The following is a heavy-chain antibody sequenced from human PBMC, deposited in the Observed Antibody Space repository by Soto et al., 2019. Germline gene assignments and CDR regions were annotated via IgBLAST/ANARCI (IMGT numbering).Heavy chain of an antibody. CDR2: IIPILGIA. CDR3: ARSHSRSWYGFDP. CDR1: GGTFSSYT. Sequence: QVQLVQSGAEVKKPGSSVKVSCKASGGTFSSYTISWVRQAPGQGLEWMGRIIPILGIANYAQKFQGRVTITADKSTSTAYMELSSLRSEDTAVYYCARSHSRSWYGFDPWGQGTLVTVSS. V-gene: IGHV1-69*02. J-gene: IGHJ5*02. D-gene: IGHD6-13*01.